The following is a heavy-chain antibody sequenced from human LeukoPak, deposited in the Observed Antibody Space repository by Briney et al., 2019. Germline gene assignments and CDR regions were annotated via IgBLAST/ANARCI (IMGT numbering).Heavy chain of an antibody. CDR2: LYYSGST. J-gene: IGHJ1*01. CDR3: ARVRGTFETD. D-gene: IGHD2/OR15-2a*01. CDR1: GASISTYY. V-gene: IGHV4-59*01. Sequence: SETLSLTCTVSGASISTYYWSWIRQPPGKGLEWIGYLYYSGSTTYSPSLKSRVTMSVDTSKSQFSLKLNSVTAADTAIYYCARVRGTFETDWGQGTLVTVSS.